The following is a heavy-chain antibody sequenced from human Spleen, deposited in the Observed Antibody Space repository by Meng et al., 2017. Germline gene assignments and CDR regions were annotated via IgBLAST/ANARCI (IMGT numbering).Heavy chain of an antibody. D-gene: IGHD6-13*01. CDR3: ARDEDISAAGKLFGDY. CDR1: GYTFPDYW. CDR2: IDPKSGDT. Sequence: QGERVQSGAEVKKPGASVKVSWKPSGYTFPDYWLHRVRRAPGQGLEWMGRIDPKSGDTHYAQRFQGRVTMTGDTSISTAYMELSGLRSDDTAMYYCARDEDISAAGKLFGDYWGQGTLVTVSS. V-gene: IGHV1-2*06. J-gene: IGHJ4*02.